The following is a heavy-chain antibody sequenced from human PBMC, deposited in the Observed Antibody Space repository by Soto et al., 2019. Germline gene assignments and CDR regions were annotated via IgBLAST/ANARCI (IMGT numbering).Heavy chain of an antibody. V-gene: IGHV2-5*02. Sequence: QITLKESGPTLVKPTQTLTLTCTFSGFSLSTTGVGVGWTRQPPGKALEWLALLYWDDDKRYSPSLKSRRTITKDTSKNQVVLTMANMDPVDTATYYCARAFDIWGQGTMVTVSS. CDR1: GFSLSTTGVG. CDR2: LYWDDDK. J-gene: IGHJ3*02. CDR3: ARAFDI.